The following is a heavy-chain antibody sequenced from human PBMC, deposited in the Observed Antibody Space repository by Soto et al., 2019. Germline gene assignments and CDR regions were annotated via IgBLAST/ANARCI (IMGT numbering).Heavy chain of an antibody. CDR1: GGSISSYY. Sequence: SETLSLTCTVSGGSISSYYWGWIRQPPGKGLEWIGYIYYSGSTNYNPSLKSRVTISVDTSKNQFSLKLSSVTAADTAVYYCARVLFGRGNWFDPWGQGTLVTVSS. D-gene: IGHD3-3*01. V-gene: IGHV4-59*01. J-gene: IGHJ5*02. CDR2: IYYSGST. CDR3: ARVLFGRGNWFDP.